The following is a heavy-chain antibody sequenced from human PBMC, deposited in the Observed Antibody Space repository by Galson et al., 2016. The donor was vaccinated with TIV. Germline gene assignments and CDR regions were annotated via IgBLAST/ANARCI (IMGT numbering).Heavy chain of an antibody. CDR1: GGIFNNYA. Sequence: SVKASCKASGGIFNNYAINWVRQAPGQGLEWMGGILPISATANYAQNFQGRVAISTDESTSTVYMELGSLRSEDTAVYFCARDLPCGGSCYFFDDWGQGTLVTVSS. J-gene: IGHJ4*02. CDR2: ILPISATA. CDR3: ARDLPCGGSCYFFDD. D-gene: IGHD2-15*01. V-gene: IGHV1-69*05.